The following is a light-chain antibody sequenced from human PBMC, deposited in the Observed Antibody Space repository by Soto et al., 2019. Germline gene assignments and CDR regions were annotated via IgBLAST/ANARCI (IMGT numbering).Light chain of an antibody. CDR2: QAS. Sequence: DIQMTQSPSTLSASVGDRVTITCRASQSISTWLAGYQQKPGKAPKLLIYQASSLERGVPSRFSGSGPGTELTLTIRSLQPDGFATSYCRHYNSYSETFGQGTKVEIK. CDR3: RHYNSYSET. J-gene: IGKJ1*01. CDR1: QSISTW. V-gene: IGKV1-5*03.